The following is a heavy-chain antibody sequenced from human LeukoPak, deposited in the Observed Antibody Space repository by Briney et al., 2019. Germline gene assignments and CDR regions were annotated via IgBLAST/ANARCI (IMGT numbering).Heavy chain of an antibody. J-gene: IGHJ4*02. V-gene: IGHV4-4*02. CDR3: ARGYGDRADPSFDY. Sequence: SETLSLTCAVSGGSIDSSNWWSWVRQPPGKGLEWIGEIYHSGSTNYSPSLKSRVTMSVDKSKNQFSLELSSVTAADTAVYFCARGYGDRADPSFDYWGPGTLVTVSS. CDR1: GGSIDSSNW. D-gene: IGHD4-17*01. CDR2: IYHSGST.